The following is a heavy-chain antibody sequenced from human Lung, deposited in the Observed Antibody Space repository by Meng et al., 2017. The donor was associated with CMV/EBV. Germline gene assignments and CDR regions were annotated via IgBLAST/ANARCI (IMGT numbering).Heavy chain of an antibody. J-gene: IGHJ4*02. CDR2: LHPHRGDT. CDR1: GYTFTAHY. CDR3: ARDNNWGPDY. D-gene: IGHD7-27*01. Sequence: ASAKVSCKASGYTFTAHYFHWVRQAPGQGLEWMGWLHPHRGDTNYAQQFQGRVTLTRDTSINTGYMKLTRLTSDDTAVYYCARDNNWGPDYWGQGTLVTVSS. V-gene: IGHV1-2*02.